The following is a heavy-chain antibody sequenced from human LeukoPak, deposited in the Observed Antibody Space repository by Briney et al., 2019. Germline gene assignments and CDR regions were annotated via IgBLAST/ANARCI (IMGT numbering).Heavy chain of an antibody. J-gene: IGHJ4*02. V-gene: IGHV3-21*01. D-gene: IGHD3-16*01. Sequence: PGGSLRLSCAASGLILSSYTIHWVRQAPGKGLEWVSSITSSPNDMHYADSLRGRFTVSRDNANNSLHLQVDSLRVEDTAVYYCWRDSPYDASRWGQGTLVTVSS. CDR1: GLILSSYT. CDR2: ITSSPNDM. CDR3: WRDSPYDASR.